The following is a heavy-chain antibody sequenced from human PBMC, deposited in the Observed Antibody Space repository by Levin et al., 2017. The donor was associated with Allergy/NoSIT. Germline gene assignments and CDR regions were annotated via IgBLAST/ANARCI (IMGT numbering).Heavy chain of an antibody. D-gene: IGHD4-17*01. V-gene: IGHV4-61*01. CDR2: IYYSGST. J-gene: IGHJ5*02. CDR1: GGSVSSGSYY. CDR3: ARDLEPTVTFPWFDP. Sequence: SQTLSLTCTVSGGSVSSGSYYWSWIRQPPGKGLEWIGYIYYSGSTNYNPSLKSRVTISVDTSKNQFSLKLSSVTAADTAVYYCARDLEPTVTFPWFDPWGQGTLVTVSS.